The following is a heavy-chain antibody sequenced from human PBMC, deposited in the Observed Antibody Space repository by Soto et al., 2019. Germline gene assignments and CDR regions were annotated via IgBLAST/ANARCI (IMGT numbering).Heavy chain of an antibody. J-gene: IGHJ4*02. V-gene: IGHV3-7*01. CDR1: GFTFSSYW. CDR3: ASDLGFDY. CDR2: IKQDGSEK. D-gene: IGHD3-16*01. Sequence: EVQLVESGGGLVQPGGSLRLSCAASGFTFSSYWMSWVRQAPGKGLEWVANIKQDGSEKYYVDSVKGRFTISRDNAKKSLYLQMNSLSAEDTAVYYFASDLGFDYWGQGTLVTVSS.